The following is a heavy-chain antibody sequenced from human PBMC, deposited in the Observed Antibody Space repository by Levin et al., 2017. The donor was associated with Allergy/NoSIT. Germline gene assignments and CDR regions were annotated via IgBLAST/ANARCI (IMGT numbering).Heavy chain of an antibody. D-gene: IGHD3-16*01. CDR2: IYYSGST. Sequence: SQTLSLTCTVSGGSISSYYWSWIRQPPGKGLEWIGYIYYSGSTNYNPSLKSRVTISVDTSKNQFSLKLSSVTAADTAVYYCARGPYDYVWGNHLDYWGQGTLVTVSS. CDR1: GGSISSYY. CDR3: ARGPYDYVWGNHLDY. V-gene: IGHV4-59*01. J-gene: IGHJ4*02.